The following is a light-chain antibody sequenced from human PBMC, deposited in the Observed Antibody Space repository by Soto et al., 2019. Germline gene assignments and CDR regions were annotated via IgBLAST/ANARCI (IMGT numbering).Light chain of an antibody. V-gene: IGLV2-14*01. CDR1: SSDVGGHNY. J-gene: IGLJ2*01. CDR2: EVS. CDR3: MSHSSTTDRVV. Sequence: QSALTQPASVSGSPGQSITISCTGTSSDVGGHNYVSWYQQHPGKAPQRIINEVSHRPSGVSNRFSGSKSDNTASLTISGLQAEDEADYYCMSHSSTTDRVVFGGGTQLTVL.